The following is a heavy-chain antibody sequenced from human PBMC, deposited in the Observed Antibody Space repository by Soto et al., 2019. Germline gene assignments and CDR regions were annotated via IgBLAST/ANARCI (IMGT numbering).Heavy chain of an antibody. D-gene: IGHD2-21*01. Sequence: SETLSLTCTVSNGSISSNTYFWGWIRQPPGKGLEWVGSVYHSGNIFYNPSLRSRATISVDTSNNQFSLKLTSVTAADTAVFYCASHNCGGDCRHQPHGFDIWGQGTMVTVSS. CDR3: ASHNCGGDCRHQPHGFDI. CDR2: VYHSGNI. V-gene: IGHV4-39*01. J-gene: IGHJ3*02. CDR1: NGSISSNTYF.